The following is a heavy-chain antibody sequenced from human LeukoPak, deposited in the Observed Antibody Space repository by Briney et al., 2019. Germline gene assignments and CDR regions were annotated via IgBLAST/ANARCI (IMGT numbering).Heavy chain of an antibody. J-gene: IGHJ4*02. CDR1: GGSISSSNW. D-gene: IGHD6-13*01. CDR2: IYYSGST. CDR3: AKIPSSWYYFDQ. V-gene: IGHV4-4*02. Sequence: SETLSLTCAVSGGSISSSNWWSWVRQPPGKGLEWIGYIYYSGSTNYNPSLKSRVTISVDTSKNQFSLKLSSVTAADTAVYYCAKIPSSWYYFDQWGQGTLVTVSS.